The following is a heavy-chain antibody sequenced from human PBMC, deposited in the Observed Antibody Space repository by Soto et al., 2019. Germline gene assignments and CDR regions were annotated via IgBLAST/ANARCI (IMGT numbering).Heavy chain of an antibody. V-gene: IGHV3-23*01. CDR3: AKLLGFSGWSFDY. J-gene: IGHJ4*02. Sequence: EVQVLESGGGLVQPGGSLRLSCAASGFTFDIYAMSWVRQVPGKGLEWVSTISKSGNTHSAAAVKGRFTISRDNSKNTVYLQMNSLRAEDTAVYYCAKLLGFSGWSFDYWGQGTPVTVSS. D-gene: IGHD5-12*01. CDR1: GFTFDIYA. CDR2: ISKSGNT.